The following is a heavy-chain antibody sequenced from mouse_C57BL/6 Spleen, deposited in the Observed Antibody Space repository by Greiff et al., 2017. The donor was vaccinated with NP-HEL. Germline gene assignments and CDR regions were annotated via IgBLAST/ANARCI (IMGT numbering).Heavy chain of an antibody. Sequence: QVQLKESGPGLVQPSQSLSITCTVSGFSLTSYGVHWVRQSPGKGLEWLGVIWSGGSTDYNAAFISRLSISKDNSKSQVFFKMNSLQADDTAIYYCARNRDYGSSSWFAYWGQGTLVTVSA. CDR1: GFSLTSYG. CDR2: IWSGGST. V-gene: IGHV2-2*01. J-gene: IGHJ3*01. CDR3: ARNRDYGSSSWFAY. D-gene: IGHD1-1*01.